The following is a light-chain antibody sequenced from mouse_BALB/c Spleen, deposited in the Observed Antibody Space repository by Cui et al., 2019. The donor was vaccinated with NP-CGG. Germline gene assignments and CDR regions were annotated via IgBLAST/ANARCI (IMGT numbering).Light chain of an antibody. Sequence: QAVVTEEYALTTSKGETVTITRRSSTGAVTTSNYANWVQEKPDHLFTVLIVLTNNPPPGVPARFSVSLIEAKAALTIAGSQTEDTAIYFCALWYVNHWVFGGGTKLTVL. V-gene: IGLV1*01. CDR3: ALWYVNHWV. J-gene: IGLJ1*01. CDR2: LTN. CDR1: TGAVTTSNY.